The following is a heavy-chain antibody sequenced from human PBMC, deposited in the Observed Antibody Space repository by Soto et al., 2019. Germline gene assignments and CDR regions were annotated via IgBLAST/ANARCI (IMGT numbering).Heavy chain of an antibody. V-gene: IGHV1-3*04. CDR2: INTGTAST. CDR1: GYSFSDYT. Sequence: QVHLVQSGAEVKKPGASVKVSCKASGYSFSDYTIHWVRRAPGQPPEWMARINTGTASTEDSQKFQGRVTITRDTSATTAYMDMSSLRSEDPSVFYCARVSPDSYGMDVWGIGTTVTVST. J-gene: IGHJ6*04. CDR3: ARVSPDSYGMDV.